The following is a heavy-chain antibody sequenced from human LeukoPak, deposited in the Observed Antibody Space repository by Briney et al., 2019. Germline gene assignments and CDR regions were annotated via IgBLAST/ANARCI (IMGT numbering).Heavy chain of an antibody. D-gene: IGHD1-26*01. J-gene: IGHJ4*02. CDR2: INPNSGGT. Sequence: ASVKVSCKASGYTFTGYYMHWVRQAPGQGLEWMGWINPNSGGTNYAQKFQGRVTMTRDTSISTAYMELSRLRSDDTAVYYCARAKWYSGSYRYYFDYWGQGTLVTVSS. CDR1: GYTFTGYY. V-gene: IGHV1-2*02. CDR3: ARAKWYSGSYRYYFDY.